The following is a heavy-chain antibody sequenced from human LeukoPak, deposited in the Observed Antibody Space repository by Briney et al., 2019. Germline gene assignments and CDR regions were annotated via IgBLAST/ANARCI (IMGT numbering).Heavy chain of an antibody. V-gene: IGHV3-33*01. CDR3: ARAMPCLRYCSGGSCYSPGAFDI. Sequence: GGSLRLSCAASGFTFSSYGMHWVRQAPGKGLEWVAVIWYDGSNKYYADSVKGRFTISRDSSKNTLYLQMNSLRAEDTAVYYCARAMPCLRYCSGGSCYSPGAFDIWGQGTMVTVSS. J-gene: IGHJ3*02. D-gene: IGHD2-15*01. CDR2: IWYDGSNK. CDR1: GFTFSSYG.